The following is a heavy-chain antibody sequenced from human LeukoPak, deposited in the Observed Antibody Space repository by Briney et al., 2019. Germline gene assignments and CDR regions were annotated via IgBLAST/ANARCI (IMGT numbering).Heavy chain of an antibody. CDR3: ARDSYLYGSGSYLGAFDI. J-gene: IGHJ3*02. Sequence: PSETLSLTCTVSGGSISSYSWSWIRQPPGKGLECIGYIYHSGSTYYNPSLKSRVTISVDRSKNQFSLKLSSVTAADTAVYYCARDSYLYGSGSYLGAFDIWGQGTMVTVSS. CDR2: IYHSGST. CDR1: GGSISSYS. V-gene: IGHV4-30-2*01. D-gene: IGHD3-10*01.